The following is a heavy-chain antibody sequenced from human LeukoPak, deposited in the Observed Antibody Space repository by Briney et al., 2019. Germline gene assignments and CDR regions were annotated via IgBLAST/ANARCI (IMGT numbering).Heavy chain of an antibody. J-gene: IGHJ6*03. CDR1: GYSISSGYY. V-gene: IGHV4-38-2*02. D-gene: IGHD6-13*01. CDR2: INHSGST. Sequence: PSETLSLTCTVSGYSISSGYYWGWIRQPPGKGLEWIGEINHSGSTNYNPSLKSRVTISVDTSKNQFSLKLSSVTAADTAVYYCARTSQWYSSSWYGDRIYYYYMDVWGKGTTVTVSS. CDR3: ARTSQWYSSSWYGDRIYYYYMDV.